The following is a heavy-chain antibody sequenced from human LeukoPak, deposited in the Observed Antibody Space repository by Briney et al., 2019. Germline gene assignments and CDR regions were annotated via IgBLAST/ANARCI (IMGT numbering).Heavy chain of an antibody. CDR3: ARTLHREYCSSTSCFRANDAFDI. Sequence: PSETLSLTCTVSGGSISSYYWSWIRQPPGKGLWWIGYIYYSGSTNYTPSLESRATISVDTSKNQSSLKLSSVTAADTAVYYCARTLHREYCSSTSCFRANDAFDIWGQGTMVTVSS. V-gene: IGHV4-59*01. J-gene: IGHJ3*02. CDR2: IYYSGST. CDR1: GGSISSYY. D-gene: IGHD2-2*01.